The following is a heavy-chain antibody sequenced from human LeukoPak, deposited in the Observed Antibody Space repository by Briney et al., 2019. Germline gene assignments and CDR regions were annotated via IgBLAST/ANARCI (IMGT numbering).Heavy chain of an antibody. CDR3: AREAYDVLTSDWFDP. J-gene: IGHJ5*02. CDR1: GYSISSGYY. CDR2: ISHSGSP. Sequence: PSETLSLTCTVSGYSISSGYYWGWIRQPPGKGLEWIGSISHSGSPYYNPSLKSRVTISVHTSKNQFSLKLSSVTAADTAVYYCAREAYDVLTSDWFDPWGQGTLVTVSS. V-gene: IGHV4-38-2*02. D-gene: IGHD3-9*01.